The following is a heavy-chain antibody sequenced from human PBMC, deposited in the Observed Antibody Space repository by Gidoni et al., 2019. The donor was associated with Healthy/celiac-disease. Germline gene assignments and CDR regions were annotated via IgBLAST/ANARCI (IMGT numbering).Heavy chain of an antibody. D-gene: IGHD7-27*01. V-gene: IGHV3-30*04. Sequence: QVQLVESGGGVVQPGRSLRLSCAASGFTFSSYAMHWVRQAPGKGLEWVAVISYDGSNKYYADSVKGRFTISRDNSKNTLYLQMNSLRAEDTAVYYCARGPTNWGAVYAFDIWGQGTMVTVSS. CDR3: ARGPTNWGAVYAFDI. J-gene: IGHJ3*02. CDR1: GFTFSSYA. CDR2: ISYDGSNK.